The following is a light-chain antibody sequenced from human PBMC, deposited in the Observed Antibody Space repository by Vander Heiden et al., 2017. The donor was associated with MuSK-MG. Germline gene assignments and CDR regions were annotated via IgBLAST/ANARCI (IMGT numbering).Light chain of an antibody. CDR3: QQYGNSPWT. J-gene: IGKJ1*01. V-gene: IGKV3-20*01. CDR2: GAS. Sequence: EIVLTQSPVTLSLSPGERATLSCRASRSVSSSQLAWYQQKPGQAPRLLIYGASSRATGIADRFSGSGSGTDFTLSISRLEPEDFAVYYCQQYGNSPWTFGQGTTVEIK. CDR1: RSVSSSQ.